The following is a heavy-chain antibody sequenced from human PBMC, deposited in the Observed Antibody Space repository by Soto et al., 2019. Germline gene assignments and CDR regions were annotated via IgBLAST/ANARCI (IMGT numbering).Heavy chain of an antibody. Sequence: PSETLSLTCTVSGGSISSGGYYWSWIRQHPGKGLEWIGYIYYSGSTYYNPSLKSRVTISVDTSKNQFSLKLSSVTAADTAVYYCARDLGFYYDSSGYYYAGDWFDPWGQGTLVTVSS. CDR2: IYYSGST. CDR3: ARDLGFYYDSSGYYYAGDWFDP. J-gene: IGHJ5*02. V-gene: IGHV4-31*03. D-gene: IGHD3-22*01. CDR1: GGSISSGGYY.